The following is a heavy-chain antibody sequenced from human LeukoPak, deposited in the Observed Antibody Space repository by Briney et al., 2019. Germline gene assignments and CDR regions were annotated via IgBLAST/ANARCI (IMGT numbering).Heavy chain of an antibody. CDR1: GGTFSSYA. CDR2: IIPILGIA. CDR3: ARVVVVASRNYYYYGMDV. Sequence: GASVKVSCKASGGTFSSYAISWVRQAPGQGLEWMGRIIPILGIANYAQKFQGRVTITADKSTSTAYMELSSLRPEDTAVYYCARVVVVASRNYYYYGMDVWGQGTTVTVSS. J-gene: IGHJ6*02. D-gene: IGHD2-15*01. V-gene: IGHV1-69*04.